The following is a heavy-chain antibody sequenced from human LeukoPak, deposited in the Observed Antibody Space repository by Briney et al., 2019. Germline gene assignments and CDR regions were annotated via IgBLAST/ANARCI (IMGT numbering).Heavy chain of an antibody. CDR2: IYYSGST. V-gene: IGHV4-39*07. J-gene: IGHJ6*03. D-gene: IGHD1-7*01. CDR1: GGSISSSSYY. CDR3: ARSLISITGTTGDMDV. Sequence: SETLSLTCTVSGGSISSSSYYWGWIRQPPGKGREWIGSIYYSGSTYYNPSLKSRVTISVDTSKNQFSLKLSSVTAADTAVYYCARSLISITGTTGDMDVWGKGTTVTVSS.